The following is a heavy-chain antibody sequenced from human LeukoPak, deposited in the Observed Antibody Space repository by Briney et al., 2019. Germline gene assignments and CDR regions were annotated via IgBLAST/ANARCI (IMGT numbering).Heavy chain of an antibody. J-gene: IGHJ4*02. CDR3: ARARYGSGSYYYLDY. V-gene: IGHV4-4*07. Sequence: SETLSLTCTVSGGSISSYYWSWIRQPAGKGLEWIGRIYTSGSTNYNASLESRVTMSIDTSKNQFSLKLSSLNAADTAVYYCARARYGSGSYYYLDYWGQGTLVTVSS. D-gene: IGHD3-10*01. CDR2: IYTSGST. CDR1: GGSISSYY.